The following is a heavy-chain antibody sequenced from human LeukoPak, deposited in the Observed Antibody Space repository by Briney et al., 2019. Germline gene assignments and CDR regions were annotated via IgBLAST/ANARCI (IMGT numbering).Heavy chain of an antibody. V-gene: IGHV3-23*01. CDR1: GFTFSNYA. CDR2: ISGSNGAT. Sequence: GGSLRLSCVASGFTFSNYAMSWVRQAPGKGLEWVSIISGSNGATYYADSVKGRFTISRDNSKNTLYLQMNSLRAEDTAVYYCAKAFYGDYDYFDSWGQGALVTVSS. CDR3: AKAFYGDYDYFDS. D-gene: IGHD4-17*01. J-gene: IGHJ4*02.